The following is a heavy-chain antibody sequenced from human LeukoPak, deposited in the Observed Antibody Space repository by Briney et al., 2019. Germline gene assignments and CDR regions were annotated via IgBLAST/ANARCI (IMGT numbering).Heavy chain of an antibody. CDR1: GFTFSTYG. CDR3: ARTFLRPYGAIDY. CDR2: IWYDGSNK. Sequence: GRSLRLSCAASGFTFSTYGMHWVRQAPGKGLEWLTDIWYDGSNKYYTDSVKGRFTISRDNAKNSLYLQMNSLRAEDTAVYYCARTFLRPYGAIDYWGQGTLVTVSS. D-gene: IGHD3-3*01. J-gene: IGHJ4*02. V-gene: IGHV3-33*01.